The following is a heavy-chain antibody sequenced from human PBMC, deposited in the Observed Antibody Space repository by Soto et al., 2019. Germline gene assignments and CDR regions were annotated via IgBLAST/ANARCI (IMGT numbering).Heavy chain of an antibody. Sequence: GSLRLSCAASGFTFSSYSMNWVRQAPGKGLEWVSYISSSSSTIYYADSVKGRFTISRDNAKNSLYLQMNSLRAEDTAVYYCAREDSVEDQGYYYYGMDVCGQLTTVPVSS. J-gene: IGHJ6*02. CDR1: GFTFSSYS. CDR2: ISSSSSTI. CDR3: AREDSVEDQGYYYYGMDV. D-gene: IGHD2-15*01. V-gene: IGHV3-48*01.